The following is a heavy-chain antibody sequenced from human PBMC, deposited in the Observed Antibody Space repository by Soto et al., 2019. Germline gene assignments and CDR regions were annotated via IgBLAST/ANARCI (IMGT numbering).Heavy chain of an antibody. V-gene: IGHV4-59*01. CDR2: IYYNGRT. CDR3: LRFRGYYGDDRNFDS. Sequence: ETLSLISNVPGKSISPYYWSYLRHPPGKGLEWIGNIYYNGRTTYQPPLKSRVTMSLATSNSQFSLRMTTMTAADTAVYYCLRFRGYYGDDRNFDSWGQGTLVTVS. J-gene: IGHJ4*02. D-gene: IGHD4-17*01. CDR1: GKSISPYY.